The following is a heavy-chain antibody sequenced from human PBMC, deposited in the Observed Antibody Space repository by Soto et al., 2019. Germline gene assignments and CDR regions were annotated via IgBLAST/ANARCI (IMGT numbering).Heavy chain of an antibody. CDR3: ARGRWIQLRDAEYFQH. CDR2: INPNSGGT. J-gene: IGHJ1*01. V-gene: IGHV1-2*04. Sequence: ASVKVSCKASGYTFTGYYMHWVRQAPGQGLEWMGWINPNSGGTDYAQKFQGWVTMTRDTSISTAYMELSRMRSDDTAVYYCARGRWIQLRDAEYFQHWGQGTLVTVSS. D-gene: IGHD5-18*01. CDR1: GYTFTGYY.